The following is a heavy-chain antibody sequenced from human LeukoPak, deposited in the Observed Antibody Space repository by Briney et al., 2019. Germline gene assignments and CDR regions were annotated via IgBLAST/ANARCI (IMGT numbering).Heavy chain of an antibody. Sequence: ASVKVSCKASGYTFSAYGFSWVRQAPGQGLEWMGWISTYNGNRNYAQKFQGRVTMTTYTSTSIAYMELRSLRSDDTAMYYCVRSDNSGYYPRTLDYWGQGTLVTVSS. CDR3: VRSDNSGYYPRTLDY. CDR2: ISTYNGNR. D-gene: IGHD3-22*01. V-gene: IGHV1-18*01. J-gene: IGHJ4*02. CDR1: GYTFSAYG.